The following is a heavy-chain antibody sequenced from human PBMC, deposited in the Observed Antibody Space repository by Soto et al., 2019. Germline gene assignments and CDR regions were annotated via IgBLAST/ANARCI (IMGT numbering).Heavy chain of an antibody. CDR3: ARVGKYYDFWSGLAYYYYGMDV. CDR1: GGSFSGYY. D-gene: IGHD3-3*01. CDR2: INHSGST. V-gene: IGHV4-34*01. J-gene: IGHJ6*02. Sequence: PSKTLSLTCAVYGGSFSGYYWSWIRQPPGKGLEWIGEINHSGSTNYNPSLKSRVTISVDTSKNQFSLKLSSVTAADTAVYYCARVGKYYDFWSGLAYYYYGMDVWGQGTTVTVSS.